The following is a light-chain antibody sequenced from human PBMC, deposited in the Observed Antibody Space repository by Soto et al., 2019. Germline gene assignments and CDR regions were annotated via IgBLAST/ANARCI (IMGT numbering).Light chain of an antibody. CDR3: SSYTRGNSWV. V-gene: IGLV2-14*03. J-gene: IGLJ3*02. CDR2: DVS. CDR1: SSDVGSSNY. Sequence: QSVLTQPDSVSGSPGQSITISCTGTSSDVGSSNYVSWYQHHPGKAPQLIIFDVSDRPSGVSHRFSGSKSGNTASLIISGLLAEDEAYYYCSSYTRGNSWVFGGGTKLTVL.